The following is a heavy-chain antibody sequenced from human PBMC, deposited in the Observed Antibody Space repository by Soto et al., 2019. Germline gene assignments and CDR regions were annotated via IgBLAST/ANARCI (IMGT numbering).Heavy chain of an antibody. V-gene: IGHV3-23*01. CDR3: AKLNALRYFDWLSNYFDY. CDR2: ISGSGGST. J-gene: IGHJ4*02. Sequence: EVQLLESGGGLVQPGGSLRLSCAASGFTFSSYAMSWVRQAPGKGLEWVSAISGSGGSTYYADSVKGRFTISRDNSKNTLYLQMNSLRAEDTAVYYCAKLNALRYFDWLSNYFDYWGQGTLVTVSS. CDR1: GFTFSSYA. D-gene: IGHD3-9*01.